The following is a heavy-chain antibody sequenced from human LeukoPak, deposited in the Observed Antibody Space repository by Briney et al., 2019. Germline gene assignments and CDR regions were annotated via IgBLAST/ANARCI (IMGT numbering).Heavy chain of an antibody. CDR3: AGDVPSYDILTGYFTGVTEPLDY. CDR2: ISAYNGNT. V-gene: IGHV1-18*01. J-gene: IGHJ4*02. D-gene: IGHD3-9*01. Sequence: ASVKVSCKASGYTFTSYGISWVRQAPGQGLEWMGWISAYNGNTNYAQKLQGRVTMTTDTSTSTAYMELRSLRSDDTAVYYCAGDVPSYDILTGYFTGVTEPLDYWGQGTLVTVSS. CDR1: GYTFTSYG.